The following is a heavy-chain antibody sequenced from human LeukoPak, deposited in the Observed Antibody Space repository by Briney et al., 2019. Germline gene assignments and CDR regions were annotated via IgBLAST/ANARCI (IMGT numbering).Heavy chain of an antibody. J-gene: IGHJ4*02. V-gene: IGHV4-59*11. D-gene: IGHD5-24*01. CDR3: ACYNFVGRTFDC. Sequence: PSETLSLTCRVSGDSMNGHFWSWIRQSPRKGLEWIGNVHYSLPSNFSPSLKSRVTISMDTSRSQFSLKLGTVTAADTAVYYCACYNFVGRTFDCWGQGTLVTVSS. CDR2: VHYSLPS. CDR1: GDSMNGHF.